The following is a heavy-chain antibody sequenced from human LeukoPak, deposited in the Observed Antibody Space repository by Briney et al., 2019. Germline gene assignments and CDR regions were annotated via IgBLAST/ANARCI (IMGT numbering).Heavy chain of an antibody. J-gene: IGHJ4*02. CDR2: ISASGGST. D-gene: IGHD6-13*01. Sequence: PGGSLRLSCAASGFTVSSNYMSWVRQAPGKGLEWVSAISASGGSTYYADSVKGRFTISRDNSKNTLYPQLNSLRAEDTAVYYCAKAWGSSWGLFDYWGQGTLVTVSS. V-gene: IGHV3-23*01. CDR1: GFTVSSNY. CDR3: AKAWGSSWGLFDY.